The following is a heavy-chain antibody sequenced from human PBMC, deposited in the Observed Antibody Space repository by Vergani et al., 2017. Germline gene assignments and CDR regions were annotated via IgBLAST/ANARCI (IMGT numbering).Heavy chain of an antibody. CDR2: ISYDGSNK. Sequence: QVQLVESGGGVVQPGRSLRLSCAASGFTFSSYAMHWVRQAPGKGLEWVAVISYDGSNKYYADSVKGRFTISRDNSKNTLYLQMNSLRAEDTAVYYCARCSCSGGSCYSGGVDYWGQGTLVTVSS. V-gene: IGHV3-30-3*01. CDR3: ARCSCSGGSCYSGGVDY. D-gene: IGHD2-15*01. CDR1: GFTFSSYA. J-gene: IGHJ4*02.